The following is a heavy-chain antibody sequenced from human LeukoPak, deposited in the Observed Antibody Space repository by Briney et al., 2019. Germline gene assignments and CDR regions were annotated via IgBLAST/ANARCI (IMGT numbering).Heavy chain of an antibody. Sequence: GGSLRLSCAASGFTFSSYAMSWVRQAPGKGLEWVSAISGSGGSTYYADSVKGRFTISRDNSKNTLYPQMNSLRAEDTAVYYCAKDGGRDCSSTSCYGDYWGQGTLVTVSS. V-gene: IGHV3-23*01. CDR2: ISGSGGST. J-gene: IGHJ4*02. CDR3: AKDGGRDCSSTSCYGDY. D-gene: IGHD2-2*01. CDR1: GFTFSSYA.